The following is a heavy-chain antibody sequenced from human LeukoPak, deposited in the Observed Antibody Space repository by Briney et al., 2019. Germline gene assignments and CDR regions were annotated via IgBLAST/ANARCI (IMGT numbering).Heavy chain of an antibody. Sequence: PSETLSLTCTVSGGSISSSSYYWGWIRQPPGKGLEWIGNIYYSGSTYYNPSLKSRVTISVDTSKNQFSLKLSSVTAADTAVYYCASHFARATHDYWGQGTLVTVSS. D-gene: IGHD5-12*01. V-gene: IGHV4-39*01. CDR3: ASHFARATHDY. CDR1: GGSISSSSYY. J-gene: IGHJ4*02. CDR2: IYYSGST.